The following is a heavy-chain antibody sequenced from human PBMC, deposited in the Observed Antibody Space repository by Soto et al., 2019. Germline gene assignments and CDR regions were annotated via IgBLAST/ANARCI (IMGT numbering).Heavy chain of an antibody. CDR3: TRDPRNYYDSIGSANWFDP. CDR1: GFTFSGSA. Sequence: EVQLVESGGGLVQPGGSLKLSCAASGFTFSGSAMHWVRQASGKGLEWVGRIRSKSNSYATAYAASVKGRFNISRDDSKDMAYLQMNSLKTEDTAVYYCTRDPRNYYDSIGSANWFDPWGQGTLVTVSS. V-gene: IGHV3-73*02. D-gene: IGHD3-22*01. CDR2: IRSKSNSYAT. J-gene: IGHJ5*02.